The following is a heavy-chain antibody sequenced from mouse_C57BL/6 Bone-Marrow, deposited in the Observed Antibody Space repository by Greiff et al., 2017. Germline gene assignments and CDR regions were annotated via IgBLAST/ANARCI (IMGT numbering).Heavy chain of an antibody. Sequence: VQLQQSGGGLVKPGGSLKLSCAASGFTFSDYGMHWVRQAPEKGLEWVAYISSGSSTIYYADTVKGRFTISRDNAKNTLFLQMTSLRSEDTAMYYCARQGGWLGWFAYWGQGTLVTVSA. D-gene: IGHD2-3*01. CDR2: ISSGSSTI. V-gene: IGHV5-17*01. CDR1: GFTFSDYG. J-gene: IGHJ3*01. CDR3: ARQGGWLGWFAY.